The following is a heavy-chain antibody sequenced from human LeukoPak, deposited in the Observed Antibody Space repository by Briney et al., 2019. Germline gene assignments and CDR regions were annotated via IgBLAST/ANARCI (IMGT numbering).Heavy chain of an antibody. CDR2: ISGSGGGT. V-gene: IGHV3-23*01. CDR3: AKSLGYSPHGYYYDSSGYGSPYYFDY. Sequence: PGGSLRLSCAASGFTFSSYAMSWVRQAPGKGLEWVSAISGSGGGTYYADSVKGRFTISRDNSKNTLYLQMNSLRAEDTAVYYCAKSLGYSPHGYYYDSSGYGSPYYFDYWGQGTLVTVSS. D-gene: IGHD3-22*01. J-gene: IGHJ4*02. CDR1: GFTFSSYA.